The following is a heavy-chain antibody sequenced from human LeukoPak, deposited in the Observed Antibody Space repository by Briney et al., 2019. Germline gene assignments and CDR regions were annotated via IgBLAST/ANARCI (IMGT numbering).Heavy chain of an antibody. Sequence: SETLSFTCTVSGGSISGSSYYWGWIRQPPGKGLEWIGSIYYSGSTYYNPSLKSRVTISVDTSKNQFSLKLSSVTAADTAVYYCARLRTGGDYVIYWGQGTLVTVSS. CDR1: GGSISGSSYY. D-gene: IGHD4-17*01. CDR3: ARLRTGGDYVIY. CDR2: IYYSGST. V-gene: IGHV4-39*01. J-gene: IGHJ4*02.